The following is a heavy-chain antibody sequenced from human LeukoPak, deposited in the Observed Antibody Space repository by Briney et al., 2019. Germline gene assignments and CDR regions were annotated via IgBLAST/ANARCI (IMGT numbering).Heavy chain of an antibody. V-gene: IGHV3-33*06. CDR3: AKEVYGDSAGYFEY. J-gene: IGHJ4*02. D-gene: IGHD4-17*01. CDR2: IWYDGSNK. Sequence: GGSLILFCGAAGVSFSSYGMHWGGQAPGKGLEGVAVIWYDGSNKYYADSVKGRFTISRDNSKNTLYLQMNSMRAEDTSVYYCAKEVYGDSAGYFEYWGQGTLVTVSS. CDR1: GVSFSSYG.